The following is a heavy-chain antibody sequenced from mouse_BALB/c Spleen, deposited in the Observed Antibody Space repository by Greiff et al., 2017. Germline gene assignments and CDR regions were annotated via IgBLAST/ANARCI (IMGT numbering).Heavy chain of an antibody. D-gene: IGHD1-1*02. CDR2: IHYSGST. J-gene: IGHJ3*01. CDR3: AREAPYYAPFAY. V-gene: IGHV3-1*02. CDR1: GYSITSGYS. Sequence: DVKLQESGPDLVKPSQSLSLTCTVTGYSITSGYSWHWIRQFPGNKLEWMGYIHYSGSTNYNPSLKSRISITRDTSKNQFFLQLNSVTTEDTATYYCAREAPYYAPFAYWGQGTLVTVSA.